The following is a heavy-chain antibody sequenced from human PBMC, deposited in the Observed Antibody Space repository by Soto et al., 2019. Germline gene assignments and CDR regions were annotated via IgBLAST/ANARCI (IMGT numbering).Heavy chain of an antibody. CDR1: GYIYNNYG. V-gene: IGHV1-18*01. CDR3: AGASGIGVGTKSY. J-gene: IGHJ4*02. D-gene: IGHD3-22*01. Sequence: ASVKVSCKASGYIYNNYGISWIRQVPGQGLEWMGWVSVYNGKSNYTQKFQGRVTMTTDTSTNTAYMELRSLRSGDTAVYYCAGASGIGVGTKSYWGRGALVTVSS. CDR2: VSVYNGKS.